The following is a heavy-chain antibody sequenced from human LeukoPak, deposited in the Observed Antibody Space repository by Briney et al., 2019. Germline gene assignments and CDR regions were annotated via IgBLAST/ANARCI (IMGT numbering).Heavy chain of an antibody. CDR1: GYSIISGYS. D-gene: IGHD2-2*02. V-gene: IGHV4-38-2*02. Sequence: SETLSLTCTVSGYSIISGYSWEWIRQPPGKGLEWIGSFHYSGSTYYNPSLMSRVTISGDTSKNHSSLRLSSVTAADTAVYYCARAYCSSTSCYTEGWFDPWGQGTLVTVSS. CDR2: FHYSGST. J-gene: IGHJ5*02. CDR3: ARAYCSSTSCYTEGWFDP.